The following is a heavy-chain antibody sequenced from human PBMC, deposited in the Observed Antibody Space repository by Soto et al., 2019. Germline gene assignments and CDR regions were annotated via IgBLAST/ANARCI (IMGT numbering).Heavy chain of an antibody. V-gene: IGHV3-23*01. Sequence: PGGSLRLSCAASGFTFSTYAMSWVRQAPGKGLEWVSAISGSGGSTFYADAVKGRFTISRYNSINTLYLQMNSLRTEDTAVYYCAHPRGFGVFDAYDIWGQGTMVTVSS. CDR1: GFTFSTYA. D-gene: IGHD3-10*01. CDR2: ISGSGGST. CDR3: AHPRGFGVFDAYDI. J-gene: IGHJ3*02.